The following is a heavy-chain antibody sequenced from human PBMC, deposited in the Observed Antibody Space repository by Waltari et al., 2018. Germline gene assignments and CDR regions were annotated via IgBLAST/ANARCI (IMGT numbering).Heavy chain of an antibody. CDR1: GYSISSGYY. CDR2: IYHSGST. CDR3: ARDPSTTIFGVVIAYNWFDP. D-gene: IGHD3-3*01. J-gene: IGHJ5*02. Sequence: QVQLQESGPGLVKPSETLSLTCAVSGYSISSGYYWGWIRQPPGKGLEWIGSIYHSGSTYYNPALKSRVTISVDTSKNQFSLKLSSVTAADTAVYYCARDPSTTIFGVVIAYNWFDPWGQGTLVTVSS. V-gene: IGHV4-38-2*02.